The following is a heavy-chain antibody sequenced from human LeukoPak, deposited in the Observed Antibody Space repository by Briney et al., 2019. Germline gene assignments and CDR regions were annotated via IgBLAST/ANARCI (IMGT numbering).Heavy chain of an antibody. CDR2: INPSNGNT. D-gene: IGHD1-26*01. J-gene: IGHJ4*02. Sequence: ASVKVSCKASGYTFTNFDIHWVRQAPGQGLEWMGIINPSNGNTNYAQKFQGRVTVSSDTSTTTVYMELSSLRSEGTAIYYCARDLSQFMGVPSVWGQGTQVIVSS. CDR3: ARDLSQFMGVPSV. V-gene: IGHV1-46*01. CDR1: GYTFTNFD.